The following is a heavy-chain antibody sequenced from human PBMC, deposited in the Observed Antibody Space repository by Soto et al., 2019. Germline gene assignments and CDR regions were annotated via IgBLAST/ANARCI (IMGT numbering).Heavy chain of an antibody. J-gene: IGHJ4*02. CDR3: ARISYDSSGYYTYYFDY. Sequence: GGSLRLSCAASGVNFSSYWMHWVRQAPGKGLVWVSRINSDGSSTSYADSVKGRFTISRDNAKNTLYLQMNSLRAEDTAVYYCARISYDSSGYYTYYFDYWGQGTLVTVSS. CDR1: GVNFSSYW. CDR2: INSDGSST. V-gene: IGHV3-74*01. D-gene: IGHD3-22*01.